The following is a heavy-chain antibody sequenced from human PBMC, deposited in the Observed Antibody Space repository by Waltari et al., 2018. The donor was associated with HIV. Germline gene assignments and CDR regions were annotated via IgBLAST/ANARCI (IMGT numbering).Heavy chain of an antibody. CDR1: GFHVSSNY. J-gene: IGHJ6*02. CDR2: IYSGGST. CDR3: AREATYSSSSFGYFYAMDV. D-gene: IGHD6-6*01. V-gene: IGHV3-66*01. Sequence: EVQLVESGGGLVQPGGSLRLSCAASGFHVSSNYLIWVRQAPGKGLEWVSVIYSGGSTYYADSVKGRFSISRDNSKNTLYLQMNSLRAEDTAVYYCAREATYSSSSFGYFYAMDVWGQGTTVTVSS.